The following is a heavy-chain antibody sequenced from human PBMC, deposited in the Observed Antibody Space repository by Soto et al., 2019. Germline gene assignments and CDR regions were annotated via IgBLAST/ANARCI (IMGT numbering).Heavy chain of an antibody. Sequence: PVGSLRLSCAASGCSFSSYTMAWIRQAPGKGLEWVSSISGSGGSPSYADSVQGRFIISRDNPRNTVSLQMNRLRAEDTATYYCAKARCTGDTCFVPDYWGHGRLVTVSS. CDR2: ISGSGGSP. J-gene: IGHJ4*01. CDR3: AKARCTGDTCFVPDY. V-gene: IGHV3-23*01. CDR1: GCSFSSYT. D-gene: IGHD2-8*02.